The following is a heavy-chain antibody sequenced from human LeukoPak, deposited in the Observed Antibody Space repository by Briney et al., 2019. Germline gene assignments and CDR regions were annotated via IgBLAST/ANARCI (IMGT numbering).Heavy chain of an antibody. Sequence: ASVTVSCKASGYTFTGYYMHWVRQAPGQGLEWMGWINPNSGGTNYAQKFQGRVTMTRDTSISTAYLQWSSLKASDTAMYYCARHLDHGGNSFDWFDPWGQGTLVTVSS. CDR1: GYTFTGYY. D-gene: IGHD4-23*01. J-gene: IGHJ5*02. V-gene: IGHV1-2*02. CDR2: INPNSGGT. CDR3: ARHLDHGGNSFDWFDP.